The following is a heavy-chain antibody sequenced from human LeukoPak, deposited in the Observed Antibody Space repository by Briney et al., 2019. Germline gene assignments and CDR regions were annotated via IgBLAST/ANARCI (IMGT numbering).Heavy chain of an antibody. J-gene: IGHJ1*01. CDR2: VNPNRGDT. V-gene: IGHV1-2*02. D-gene: IGHD4-17*01. CDR1: GYTFTNYY. Sequence: ASVRVSCKASGYTFTNYYMHWVRQAPGHGLEWMGWVNPNRGDTNYAQKFQGRVTMTRDTSISTAFMELTRLTSDDTAVYYCTRDLLGFATTPLSDWGQGTLVTVSS. CDR3: TRDLLGFATTPLSD.